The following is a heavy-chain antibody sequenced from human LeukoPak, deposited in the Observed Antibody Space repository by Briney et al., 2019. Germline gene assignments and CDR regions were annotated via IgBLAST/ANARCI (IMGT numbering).Heavy chain of an antibody. CDR1: VGSISRHY. D-gene: IGHD6-19*01. J-gene: IGHJ4*02. Sequence: SETLSLTCTVSVGSISRHYWSWIRQPPGKGLEWIGYIYYSGSTNYNPSLKSRVTISIDTSKNQFSLKLSSVTAADTAVYYCATRPGSGWAGVFDYWGQGALVTVSS. V-gene: IGHV4-59*11. CDR3: ATRPGSGWAGVFDY. CDR2: IYYSGST.